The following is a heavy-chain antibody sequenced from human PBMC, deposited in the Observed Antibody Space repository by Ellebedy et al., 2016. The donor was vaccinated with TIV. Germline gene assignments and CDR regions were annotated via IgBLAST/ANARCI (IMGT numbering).Heavy chain of an antibody. CDR2: ISYDGSNK. J-gene: IGHJ4*02. CDR1: GFTFSSYG. V-gene: IGHV3-30*18. D-gene: IGHD5-12*01. Sequence: GGSLRLSXAASGFTFSSYGMHWVRQAPGKGLEWVAVISYDGSNKYYADSVKGRFTISRDNSKNTLYLQMNSLRAEDTAVYYCAKDPGYGSNFDYWGQGTLVTVSS. CDR3: AKDPGYGSNFDY.